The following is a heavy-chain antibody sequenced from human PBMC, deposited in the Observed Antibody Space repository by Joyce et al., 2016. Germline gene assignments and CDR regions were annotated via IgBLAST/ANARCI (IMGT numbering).Heavy chain of an antibody. Sequence: EVQLVESGGNLVQPGGSLRLSCAASGFPFSNYWMTWGRQAPGKGLEWVANIKQDGSEKYYGDSVKGRFTISRDNARNSLSLQMNSLRVEDTAVYYCAREWPLSNGLYGYYYYYFYMDVWGKGTTVTVSS. CDR2: IKQDGSEK. J-gene: IGHJ6*03. CDR3: AREWPLSNGLYGYYYYYFYMDV. D-gene: IGHD6-25*01. V-gene: IGHV3-7*03. CDR1: GFPFSNYW.